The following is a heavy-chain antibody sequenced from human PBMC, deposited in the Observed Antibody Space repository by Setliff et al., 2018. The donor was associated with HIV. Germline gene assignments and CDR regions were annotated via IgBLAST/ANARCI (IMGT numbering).Heavy chain of an antibody. CDR3: ARRRSPPSGFYSKYYMDV. Sequence: SETLSLTCTVSGGSISSHYWSWIRQSPGNGLEWIGYVYHSGTGTIRYNPSLKSRVTISVDTSKSQFSLKLNSMTAADTAVYYCARRRSPPSGFYSKYYMDVWGKGTTVTV. J-gene: IGHJ6*03. D-gene: IGHD3-22*01. CDR1: GGSISSHY. V-gene: IGHV4-59*11. CDR2: VYHSGTGTI.